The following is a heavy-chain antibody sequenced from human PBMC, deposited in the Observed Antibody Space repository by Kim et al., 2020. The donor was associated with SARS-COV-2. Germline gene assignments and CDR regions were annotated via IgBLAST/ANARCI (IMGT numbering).Heavy chain of an antibody. Sequence: GGSLRLSCAASGFTFSSYSMHWVRQAPDKGLEWVAVISYEGGSIYYADSVKGRFTISRDNYKNTMYLQMSSLRVEDTAVYYCASLGRWLRSDPIDYWGQGTLVAVSS. V-gene: IGHV3-30-3*01. D-gene: IGHD5-12*01. CDR1: GFTFSSYS. CDR3: ASLGRWLRSDPIDY. CDR2: ISYEGGSI. J-gene: IGHJ4*02.